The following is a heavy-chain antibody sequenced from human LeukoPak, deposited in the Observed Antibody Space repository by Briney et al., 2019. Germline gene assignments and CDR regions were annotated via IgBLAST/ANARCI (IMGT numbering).Heavy chain of an antibody. CDR2: ISSSGSTI. V-gene: IGHV3-48*03. D-gene: IGHD3-22*01. CDR3: ARAGMDGRGYYQGFDY. J-gene: IGHJ4*02. Sequence: GGSLRLSCAASGFTFSSYEMNWVRQAPGKGLEWVSYISSSGSTIYYADSVKGRFTISRDNAKNPLYLQMNSLRAEDTALYYCARAGMDGRGYYQGFDYWGQGTLVTVSS. CDR1: GFTFSSYE.